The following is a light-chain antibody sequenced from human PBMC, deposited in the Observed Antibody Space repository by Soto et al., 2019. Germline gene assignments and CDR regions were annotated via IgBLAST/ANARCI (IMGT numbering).Light chain of an antibody. CDR3: QQYNSYSGT. V-gene: IGKV1-5*01. Sequence: DIQMTQSPSTLSASVGGRGAITCLASQSISSYLNWYQQKPGKAPKLLIYDASSLESGVPSRFSGSGSGTEFPLTISSLQPDDFATYYCQQYNSYSGTFGQGTKVGIK. J-gene: IGKJ1*01. CDR2: DAS. CDR1: QSISSY.